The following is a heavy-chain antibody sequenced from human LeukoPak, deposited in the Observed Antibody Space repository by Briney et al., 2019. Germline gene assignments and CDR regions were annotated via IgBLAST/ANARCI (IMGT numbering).Heavy chain of an antibody. V-gene: IGHV3-48*01. Sequence: GGSLRLSCAASGFTFSSYSMNWVRQAPGKGLEWVSYISSSSSTIYYADSVKGRFTISRDNAKNSLYLQMNSLRAEDTAVYYCARVDSSSWSENWFDPWGQGTLVTVSS. CDR3: ARVDSSSWSENWFDP. D-gene: IGHD6-13*01. CDR1: GFTFSSYS. CDR2: ISSSSSTI. J-gene: IGHJ5*02.